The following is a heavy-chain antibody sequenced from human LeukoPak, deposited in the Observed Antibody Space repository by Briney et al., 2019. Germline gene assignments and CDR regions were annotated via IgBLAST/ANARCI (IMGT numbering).Heavy chain of an antibody. CDR3: ARDWVAGVPFDAFDM. V-gene: IGHV3-7*03. Sequence: GGSLRLSCAASGFTLSSYMMSGVRQAPGKGLEWVANIKEDGREKYYVDSVKGRFTISRDNAQNSVYLHMNSLTAEDKALYYCARDWVAGVPFDAFDMWGQGTMVSVSS. J-gene: IGHJ3*02. CDR2: IKEDGREK. CDR1: GFTLSSYM. D-gene: IGHD3-10*01.